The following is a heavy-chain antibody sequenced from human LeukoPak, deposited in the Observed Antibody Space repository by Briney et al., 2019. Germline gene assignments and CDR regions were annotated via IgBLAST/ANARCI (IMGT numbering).Heavy chain of an antibody. CDR2: ISAYNGNT. CDR3: ARGERWLQLDASDI. D-gene: IGHD5-24*01. CDR1: GYTFTSYG. J-gene: IGHJ3*02. Sequence: GASVKVSCKASGYTFTSYGISWVRQAPGQGLEWMGWISAYNGNTNYAQKLQGRVTMTTDTSTSTAYMGLRSLRSDDTAVYYCARGERWLQLDASDIWGQGTMVTVSS. V-gene: IGHV1-18*01.